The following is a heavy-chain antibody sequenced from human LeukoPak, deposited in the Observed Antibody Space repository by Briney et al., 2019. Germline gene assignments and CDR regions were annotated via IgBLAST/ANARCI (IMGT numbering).Heavy chain of an antibody. V-gene: IGHV3-23*01. J-gene: IGHJ4*02. Sequence: GGSLRLSCAASGFTFSSYAMSWVPQAPGKGLEWVSCISPSGDRTSNADSVEGRFTISRDNNRNTLYLQMNSLRDEDTGVYYCAIMHGYYDGSGYWVQWGQGTLVTVSS. CDR1: GFTFSSYA. CDR2: ISPSGDRT. CDR3: AIMHGYYDGSGYWVQ. D-gene: IGHD3-22*01.